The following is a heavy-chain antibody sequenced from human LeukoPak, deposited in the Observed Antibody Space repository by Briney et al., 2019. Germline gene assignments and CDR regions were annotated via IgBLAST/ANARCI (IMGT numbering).Heavy chain of an antibody. V-gene: IGHV3-64D*06. Sequence: GGSLRLSCSASGFTFSSYAMHWVRQAPGKGLEYVSAISSNGGSTYYADSVKGRFTISRDNSKNTLHLQMSSLRAEDTAVYYCVKDPGRDYGDNGGWFDPWGQGTLVTVSS. D-gene: IGHD4-17*01. CDR3: VKDPGRDYGDNGGWFDP. CDR2: ISSNGGST. CDR1: GFTFSSYA. J-gene: IGHJ5*02.